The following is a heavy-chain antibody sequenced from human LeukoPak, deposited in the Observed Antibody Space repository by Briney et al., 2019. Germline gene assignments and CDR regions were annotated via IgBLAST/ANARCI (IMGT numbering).Heavy chain of an antibody. CDR2: IGIADDT. J-gene: IGHJ3*02. V-gene: IGHV3-13*01. CDR3: VRGGIQVSGIDAFDI. CDR1: GFTFRNYD. Sequence: GGSLRLSCAASGFTFRNYDMHWVRQFPGRGLEWVSAIGIADDTHYPDSVKGRFTISRENSKNSLYLQMNSLRDGDTAVYYCVRGGIQVSGIDAFDIWGQGTMVTVSS. D-gene: IGHD5/OR15-5a*01.